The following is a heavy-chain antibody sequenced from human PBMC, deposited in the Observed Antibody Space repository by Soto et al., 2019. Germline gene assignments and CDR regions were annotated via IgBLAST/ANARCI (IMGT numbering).Heavy chain of an antibody. CDR2: IYHSGNT. J-gene: IGHJ4*02. D-gene: IGHD3-10*01. CDR1: GGSIRSSNW. CDR3: ARRWGEGRVDY. Sequence: SETQSLTCAVSGGSIRSSNWWSWVRQPPGKGLEWIGEIYHSGNTNYNPSLKSRVTMAVDKSRNQFSLKLSSVTAADTAVYYCARRWGEGRVDYWGQGTLVTVSS. V-gene: IGHV4-4*02.